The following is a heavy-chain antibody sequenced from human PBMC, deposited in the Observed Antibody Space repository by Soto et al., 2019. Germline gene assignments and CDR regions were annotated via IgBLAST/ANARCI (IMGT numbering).Heavy chain of an antibody. CDR2: IFYTGSS. CDR1: GDSISSGDYY. J-gene: IGHJ4*02. V-gene: IGHV4-30-4*01. CDR3: ARGTGIMVRAVVMD. Sequence: QVQLQESGPGLVKPSETLSLTCTVSGDSISSGDYYWSWIRQPPGQGLEWIGYIFYTGSSYYNPSLRSRVSSSVDTSKNQFSLKVNSVAAADTAVYYCARGTGIMVRAVVMDWGQGTLVNVSS. D-gene: IGHD3-10*01.